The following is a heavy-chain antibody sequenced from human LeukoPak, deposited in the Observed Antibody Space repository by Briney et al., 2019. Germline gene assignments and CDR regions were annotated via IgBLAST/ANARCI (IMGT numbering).Heavy chain of an antibody. CDR2: IILNSGDT. V-gene: IGHV1-2*02. CDR3: ARGGAHTLVVAAAVLPPFGY. Sequence: ASVKVSCKASGYTFSDYYMHWLRQAPGQGLEWMGWIILNSGDTNYAQRFQGRVTMTRDTSISTAYMELSRLRSDDTALYYCARGGAHTLVVAAAVLPPFGYWGRGTLVTVSS. CDR1: GYTFSDYY. D-gene: IGHD2-2*01. J-gene: IGHJ4*02.